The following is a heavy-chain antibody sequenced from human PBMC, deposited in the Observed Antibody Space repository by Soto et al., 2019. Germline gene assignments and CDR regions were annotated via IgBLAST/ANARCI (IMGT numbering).Heavy chain of an antibody. D-gene: IGHD3-10*01. J-gene: IGHJ4*02. CDR3: AIDRYGNSFFDY. V-gene: IGHV3-7*03. CDR2: IKQDGSEK. CDR1: GFTFSRYR. Sequence: GGSLRLSCAASGFTFSRYRMSWVRQAPGKGLEWVANIKQDGSEKYYVDSVKGRFTISRDNAKNSLYLQMNSLRAEDTAVYYCAIDRYGNSFFDYWGQGTLVTVSS.